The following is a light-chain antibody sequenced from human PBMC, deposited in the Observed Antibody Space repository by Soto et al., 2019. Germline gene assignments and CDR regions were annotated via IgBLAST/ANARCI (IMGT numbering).Light chain of an antibody. Sequence: QSALTQPRSVSVSPGQSVTISCTGTSSAVGGYNYVSWYQQHPGKAPKLMIYDVSERPSGVPDRFSGSKSGNTASLTISGLQAEDEADYYCCSYAGSYPVIFGGGTKLTVL. CDR2: DVS. V-gene: IGLV2-11*01. J-gene: IGLJ2*01. CDR1: SSAVGGYNY. CDR3: CSYAGSYPVI.